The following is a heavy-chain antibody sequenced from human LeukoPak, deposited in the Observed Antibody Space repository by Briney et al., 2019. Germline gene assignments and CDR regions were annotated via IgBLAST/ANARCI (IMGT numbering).Heavy chain of an antibody. CDR2: IIPIFGTA. Sequence: GASVKVSCKASGGTFSSYAISWVRQAPGQGLEWMGGIIPIFGTANYAQKFQGRVTITTDESTSTAYMELSSLRSEDTAVYYCASSSSWYENLDYWGQGTLVTVSS. CDR3: ASSSSWYENLDY. J-gene: IGHJ4*02. D-gene: IGHD6-13*01. V-gene: IGHV1-69*05. CDR1: GGTFSSYA.